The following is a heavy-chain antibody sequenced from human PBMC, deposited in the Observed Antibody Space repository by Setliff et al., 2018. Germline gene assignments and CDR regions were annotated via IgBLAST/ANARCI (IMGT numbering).Heavy chain of an antibody. CDR3: ARERTIFGILVISGWFDP. V-gene: IGHV4-61*02. CDR1: GGSISSGSYY. J-gene: IGHJ5*02. Sequence: SETLSLTCTVSGGSISSGSYYWTWIRQPAGKGLEWIGRIYVGGSANYNPSLKSRVTISVDTSKNQFSLKLSSVTAADTAVYYCARERTIFGILVISGWFDPWGQGTVVTVS. D-gene: IGHD3-3*01. CDR2: IYVGGSA.